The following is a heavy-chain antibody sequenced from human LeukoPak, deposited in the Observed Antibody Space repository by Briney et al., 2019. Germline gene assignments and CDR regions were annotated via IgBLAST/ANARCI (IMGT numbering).Heavy chain of an antibody. J-gene: IGHJ5*02. CDR3: ARGRVEDYSSSWPGVYFDP. CDR2: TYYRSKWYN. CDR1: GDSVSSNSAA. V-gene: IGHV6-1*01. Sequence: SQTLSLTCAISGDSVSSNSAAWNWIRQSPSRGLEWLGRTYYRSKWYNDYAVSVKSRITINPDASKNQFSLQLNSVTPEDTAVYYCARGRVEDYSSSWPGVYFDPWGQGTLVTVSS. D-gene: IGHD6-13*01.